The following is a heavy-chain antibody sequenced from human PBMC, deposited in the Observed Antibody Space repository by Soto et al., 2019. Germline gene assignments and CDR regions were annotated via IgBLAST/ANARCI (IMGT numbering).Heavy chain of an antibody. D-gene: IGHD2-15*01. CDR3: ARGDVVVVAATHYYYYYMDA. CDR1: GYTFTSYG. V-gene: IGHV1-18*01. CDR2: ISAYNGNT. Sequence: GASVKVSCKASGYTFTSYGISWVRQAPGQGLEWMGRISAYNGNTNYAQKLQGRVTMTTDTSTSTAYMELRSLRSDDTAVYYCARGDVVVVAATHYYYYYMDAWGKGTTVTVSS. J-gene: IGHJ6*03.